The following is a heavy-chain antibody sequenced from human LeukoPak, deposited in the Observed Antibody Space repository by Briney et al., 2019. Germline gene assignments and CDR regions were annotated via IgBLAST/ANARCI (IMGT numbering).Heavy chain of an antibody. CDR1: GGSFSSGLYY. CDR3: ARDSRRDGYNLDY. V-gene: IGHV4-61*02. Sequence: SETLSLTCTVSGGSFSSGLYYWTWIRQPAGKGLEWIGRIYISGSTNYNPSLKSRVTISRDTSKNEFSLKLSSVTAADTAVYYCARDSRRDGYNLDYWGRGTLVTVSS. CDR2: IYISGST. D-gene: IGHD5-24*01. J-gene: IGHJ4*02.